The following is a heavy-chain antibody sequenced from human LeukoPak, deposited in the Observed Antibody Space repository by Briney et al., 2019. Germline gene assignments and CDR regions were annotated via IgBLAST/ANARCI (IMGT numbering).Heavy chain of an antibody. CDR2: MRSKTYGRTT. V-gene: IGHV3-49*04. CDR1: GFTFSSYS. D-gene: IGHD6-19*01. Sequence: GGSLRLSCAASGFTFSSYSMNWVRQAPGKGLEWVGFMRSKTYGRTTEYAASVKGRFTISRDDSKSIAYLQMNSLETDDTAVYYCASRSGLQWLPYFDYWGPGILVTVSS. CDR3: ASRSGLQWLPYFDY. J-gene: IGHJ4*02.